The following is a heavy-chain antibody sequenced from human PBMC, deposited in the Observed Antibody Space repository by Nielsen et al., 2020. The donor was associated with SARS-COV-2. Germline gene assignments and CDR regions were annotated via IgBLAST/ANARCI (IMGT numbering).Heavy chain of an antibody. CDR2: GYYSGTT. CDR1: GGSMRSSSHY. D-gene: IGHD3-16*01. V-gene: IGHV4-39*02. Sequence: SETLSLTCTVSGGSMRSSSHYWGWMRQAPGKGLEWIGAGYYSGTTYYNPSLKSRVTISVDTSKNQFSLTLSSVTAADTAVYYCERDGWGYYFDYWGPGILVTVSS. J-gene: IGHJ4*02. CDR3: ERDGWGYYFDY.